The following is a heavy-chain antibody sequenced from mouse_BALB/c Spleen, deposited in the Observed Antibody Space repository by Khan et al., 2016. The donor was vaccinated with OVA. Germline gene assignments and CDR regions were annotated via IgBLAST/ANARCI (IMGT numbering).Heavy chain of an antibody. D-gene: IGHD1-1*01. CDR3: TGHRGYYGNSPYFDY. V-gene: IGHV5-9-3*01. CDR2: ISSGGSYT. CDR1: AFSFSSYS. J-gene: IGHJ2*01. Sequence: EVQLQESGGGLVRPGGSLKLSCAASAFSFSSYSMSWVRQTPEKRLEWVATISSGGSYTYYPDSVKGRFTISRDNAKKTQHLQVNSLRYEDTAMYYGTGHRGYYGNSPYFDYWGQGTTLTVSS.